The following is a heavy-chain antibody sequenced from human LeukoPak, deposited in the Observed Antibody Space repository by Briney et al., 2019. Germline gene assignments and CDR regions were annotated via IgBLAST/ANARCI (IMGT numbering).Heavy chain of an antibody. D-gene: IGHD2-2*01. CDR1: GGSISGYY. CDR2: IYTSGST. Sequence: SETLSLTCTVSGGSISGYYWSWIRQPAGKGLEWIGRIYTSGSTNYNPSLKSRVTISLDKSKPQFSLTLSSVTAADTAVYYCATRTHCSSTSCYPTPFDYWGQGTLVTVSS. CDR3: ATRTHCSSTSCYPTPFDY. V-gene: IGHV4-4*07. J-gene: IGHJ4*02.